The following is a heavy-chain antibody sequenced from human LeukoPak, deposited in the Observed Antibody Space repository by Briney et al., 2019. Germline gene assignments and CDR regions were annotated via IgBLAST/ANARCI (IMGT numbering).Heavy chain of an antibody. CDR1: GFTFSSYS. Sequence: GGSLRLSCAASGFTFSSYSMNWVRQAPGKGLEWVSSISSSSSYIYYAGSVKGRFTISRDNAKNSLYLQMNSLRAEDTAVYYCFAYMVRGAKYYMDVWGKGTTVTVSS. V-gene: IGHV3-21*01. CDR3: FAYMVRGAKYYMDV. D-gene: IGHD3-10*01. CDR2: ISSSSSYI. J-gene: IGHJ6*03.